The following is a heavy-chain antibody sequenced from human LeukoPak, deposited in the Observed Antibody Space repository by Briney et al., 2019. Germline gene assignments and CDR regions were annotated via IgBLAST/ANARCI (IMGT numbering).Heavy chain of an antibody. CDR3: AKAFPMVRGVEAIGVLDY. Sequence: GGSLRLSCAASGFTFSSYAMSWVRQAPGKGLEWVSAISGSGGSTYYADSVKGRFTISRDNSKNTLYLQMNSLRAEDTAVYYCAKAFPMVRGVEAIGVLDYWGQGTLVTVSS. CDR2: ISGSGGST. CDR1: GFTFSSYA. D-gene: IGHD3-10*01. V-gene: IGHV3-23*01. J-gene: IGHJ4*02.